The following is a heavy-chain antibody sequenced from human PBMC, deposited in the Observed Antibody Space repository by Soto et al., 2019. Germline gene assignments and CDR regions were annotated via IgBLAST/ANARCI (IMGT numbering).Heavy chain of an antibody. D-gene: IGHD3-3*01. CDR2: IKSKTDGGTT. Sequence: EVQLVESGGGLVKPGGSLRLSCAASGFTFSNAWMSWVRQAPGKGLEWVGRIKSKTDGGTTDYAAPVKDRFTISRDDSKNTLYLQMNSLKTEDTAVYYCTTEVNYDFWSGEKIVGSYYYYYGMDVWGQGTTVTVSS. V-gene: IGHV3-15*01. CDR1: GFTFSNAW. J-gene: IGHJ6*02. CDR3: TTEVNYDFWSGEKIVGSYYYYYGMDV.